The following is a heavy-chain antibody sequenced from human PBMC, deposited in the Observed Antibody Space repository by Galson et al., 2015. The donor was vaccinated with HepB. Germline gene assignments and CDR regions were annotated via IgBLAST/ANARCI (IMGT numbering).Heavy chain of an antibody. CDR2: MNPNSGNT. V-gene: IGHV1-8*01. Sequence: SVKVSCKASGYTFTSYDINWVRQATGQGLEWMGWMNPNSGNTGYAQKFQGRVTMTRNTSISTAYMELSSLRSEDTAVYYCARVSHYDFWSGYYSRRGVLDYWGQGTLVTVSS. CDR1: GYTFTSYD. J-gene: IGHJ4*02. D-gene: IGHD3-3*01. CDR3: ARVSHYDFWSGYYSRRGVLDY.